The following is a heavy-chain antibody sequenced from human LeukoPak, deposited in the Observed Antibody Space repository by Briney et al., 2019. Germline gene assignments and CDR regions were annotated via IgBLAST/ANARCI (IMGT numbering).Heavy chain of an antibody. J-gene: IGHJ4*02. V-gene: IGHV3-7*01. CDR3: ARPGGGSGWYGLFDY. D-gene: IGHD6-19*01. CDR2: IKQDGSEK. CDR1: GFTFSSYR. Sequence: PGGSLRLSCAASGFTFSSYRMSWVRQAPGKGLEWVANIKQDGSEKYYVDSVKGRFTISRDNAKNSLYLQMNSLRAEDTAVYYCARPGGGSGWYGLFDYWGQGTLVTVSS.